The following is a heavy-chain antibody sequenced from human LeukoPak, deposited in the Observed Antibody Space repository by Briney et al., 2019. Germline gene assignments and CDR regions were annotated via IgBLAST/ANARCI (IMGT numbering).Heavy chain of an antibody. D-gene: IGHD3-22*01. CDR1: GGSFSGYY. CDR2: INHSGST. V-gene: IGHV4-34*01. Sequence: SETLSLTCAVYGGSFSGYYWSWIRQPPGKGLEWIGEINHSGSTNYNPSLKSRVTISVDTSKNQFSLKLSSVTAADTAVYYCARVTYYYDSSGVWFDPWGQGTLVTVSS. J-gene: IGHJ5*02. CDR3: ARVTYYYDSSGVWFDP.